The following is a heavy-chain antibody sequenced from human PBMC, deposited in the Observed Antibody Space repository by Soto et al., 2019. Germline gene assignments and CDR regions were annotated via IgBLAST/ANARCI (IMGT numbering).Heavy chain of an antibody. J-gene: IGHJ3*02. CDR1: GFSFSDYG. V-gene: IGHV3-33*01. D-gene: IGHD3-22*01. CDR3: VRDPPDDSRGYFAFDI. Sequence: QVQLVESGGGVVQPGRSLRLSCAASGFSFSDYGMHWVRQAPGKGLEWVAVMWSEGGDKYYAESVKGRFTISRDNSKNTLYLQMNSLTAEDTAVYYCVRDPPDDSRGYFAFDIWGQGTMVTVSS. CDR2: MWSEGGDK.